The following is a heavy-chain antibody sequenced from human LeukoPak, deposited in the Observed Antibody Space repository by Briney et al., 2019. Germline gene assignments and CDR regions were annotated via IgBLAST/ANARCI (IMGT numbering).Heavy chain of an antibody. CDR3: AKGNREQLVPWLDH. CDR2: ISWDGGST. CDR1: GFTFDDYT. D-gene: IGHD6-13*01. V-gene: IGHV3-43*01. Sequence: PGGSLRLSCAASGFTFDDYTMHWVRQAPGKGLEWVSLISWDGGSTYYADSVKGRFTISRDNSKNSLYLQMNSLRTEDTALYYCAKGNREQLVPWLDHWGPGTLVTVSS. J-gene: IGHJ4*02.